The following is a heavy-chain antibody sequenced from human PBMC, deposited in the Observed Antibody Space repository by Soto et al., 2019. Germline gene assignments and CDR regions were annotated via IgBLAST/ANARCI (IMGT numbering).Heavy chain of an antibody. CDR1: GASISTYY. CDR3: AIPKKPRGYSGFDCLTDV. J-gene: IGHJ6*02. V-gene: IGHV4-59*01. CDR2: SYYSGST. D-gene: IGHD5-12*01. Sequence: QVQLQESGPGLVKPSETLSLTCTVSGASISTYYWCWIRQPPGLGLEWIGYSYYSGSTNYNPSLKSRVTISVDTTKNQFSLKLNSVTAADTALYYCAIPKKPRGYSGFDCLTDVWGQGTTVTVSS.